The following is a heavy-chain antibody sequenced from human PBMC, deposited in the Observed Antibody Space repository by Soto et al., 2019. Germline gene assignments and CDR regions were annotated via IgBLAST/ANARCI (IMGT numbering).Heavy chain of an antibody. V-gene: IGHV1-69*13. D-gene: IGHD3-3*01. CDR3: ARGRSIFGVVIIGYYGMDV. J-gene: IGHJ6*02. Sequence: SVKVSCKASGGTFSSYAISWVRQAPGQGLEWMGGIIPIFGTASYAQKFQGRVTITADESTSTAYMELSSLRSEDTAVYYCARGRSIFGVVIIGYYGMDVWGQGTTVTVSS. CDR1: GGTFSSYA. CDR2: IIPIFGTA.